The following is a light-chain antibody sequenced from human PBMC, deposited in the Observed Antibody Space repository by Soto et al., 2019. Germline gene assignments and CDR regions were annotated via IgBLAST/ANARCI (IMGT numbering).Light chain of an antibody. CDR1: QSITNF. CDR3: QQSYSTPHT. V-gene: IGKV1-39*01. Sequence: DIQMTQSPSSLSGSVGDRVTITCRASQSITNFLNWYQQKAGEPPKLLIYAASSLQSGVPSRFSGSGSETDFALTISTLQPEDFATYYCQQSYSTPHTFGQGTKLEMK. CDR2: AAS. J-gene: IGKJ2*01.